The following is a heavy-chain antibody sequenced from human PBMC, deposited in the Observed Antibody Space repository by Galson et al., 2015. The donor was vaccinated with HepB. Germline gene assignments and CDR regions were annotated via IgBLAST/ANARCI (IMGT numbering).Heavy chain of an antibody. V-gene: IGHV3-72*01. CDR1: GFTFSDHH. CDR3: ASTTAITDY. CDR2: TRNKANSYTT. D-gene: IGHD5-18*01. Sequence: SLRLSCAASGFTFSDHHMDWVRQAPGKGLEWVGRTRNKANSYTTEYAASVKGRFTISRDDSKNSLYLQMNSLKTEDTAVYYCASTTAITDYWGQGTLVTVSS. J-gene: IGHJ4*02.